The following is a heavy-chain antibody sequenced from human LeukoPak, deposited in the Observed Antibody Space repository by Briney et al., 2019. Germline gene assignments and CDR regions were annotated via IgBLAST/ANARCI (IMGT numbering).Heavy chain of an antibody. CDR2: LYSGGSA. V-gene: IGHV3-53*01. CDR3: AGDHVLSSGALAY. J-gene: IGHJ4*02. D-gene: IGHD3-16*02. Sequence: PGGSLRLSCAASGFTFSDNYMSWFRQAPGKGLEWLSVLYSGGSATYTDSVRGRFTISRDNSKNTLHLQMESLTIEDSALYYVAGDHVLSSGALAYWGQGTLVTVSS. CDR1: GFTFSDNY.